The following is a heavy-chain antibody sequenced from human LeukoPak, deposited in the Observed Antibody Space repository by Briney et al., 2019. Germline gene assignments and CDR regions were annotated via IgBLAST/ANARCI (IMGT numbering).Heavy chain of an antibody. V-gene: IGHV4-59*01. J-gene: IGHJ3*02. CDR1: GGSISSYY. Sequence: SETLSLTCTVSGGSISSYYWSWIRQPPGKGLEWIGYIYYSGSTYYNPSLKSRVTISVDTPKNKFSLNLSSATAADTAVYYCAREPGRSDAFDIWGQGTMVTVSS. CDR3: AREPGRSDAFDI. CDR2: IYYSGST.